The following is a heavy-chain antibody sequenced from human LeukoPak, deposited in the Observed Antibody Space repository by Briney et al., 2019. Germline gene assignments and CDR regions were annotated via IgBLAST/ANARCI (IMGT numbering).Heavy chain of an antibody. J-gene: IGHJ3*02. V-gene: IGHV4-31*03. CDR3: AREGGDSSGYGGAFDI. CDR2: IYYSGST. Sequence: PSETLSLTCTVSGGSISSGGYYWSWIRQHPGKGLEWIGYIYYSGSTYYNPSLKSRVTISVDTSKSQFSLKLSSVTAADTAVYYCAREGGDSSGYGGAFDIWGQGTMVTVSS. D-gene: IGHD3-22*01. CDR1: GGSISSGGYY.